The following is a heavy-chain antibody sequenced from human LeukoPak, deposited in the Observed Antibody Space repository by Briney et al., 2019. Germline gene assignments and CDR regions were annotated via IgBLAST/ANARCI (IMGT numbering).Heavy chain of an antibody. CDR1: GGSFSGYY. D-gene: IGHD3-16*02. CDR2: INHSGGT. V-gene: IGHV4-34*01. J-gene: IGHJ4*02. CDR3: ARGDYVWGSYRSVRYYFDY. Sequence: SETLSLTCAVYGGSFSGYYWSWIRQPPGKGLEWIGEINHSGGTNYNPSLKSRVTISVDTSKNQFSLKLSSVTAADTAVYYCARGDYVWGSYRSVRYYFDYWGQGTLVTVSS.